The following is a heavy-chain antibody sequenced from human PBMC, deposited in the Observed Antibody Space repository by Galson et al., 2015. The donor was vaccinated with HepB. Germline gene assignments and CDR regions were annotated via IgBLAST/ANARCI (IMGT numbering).Heavy chain of an antibody. J-gene: IGHJ6*02. V-gene: IGHV1-18*01. CDR2: ISAYNGNT. CDR1: GYTFMHYG. D-gene: IGHD5-18*01. Sequence: SVKVSCKASGYTFMHYGISWVRQAPGQGLEWMGWISAYNGNTKYAQKVQDRVTMTIDKSTSTAAMELRSLRSDDTAVYFCARETRGYSYALVRGDYYYGLDVWGQGTTVTVS. CDR3: ARETRGYSYALVRGDYYYGLDV.